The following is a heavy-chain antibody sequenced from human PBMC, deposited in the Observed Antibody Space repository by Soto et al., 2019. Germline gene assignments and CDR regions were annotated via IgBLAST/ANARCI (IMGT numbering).Heavy chain of an antibody. V-gene: IGHV4-39*01. J-gene: IGHJ2*01. CDR3: ARPDAANWYFDL. CDR2: IYYSGST. Sequence: QLQLQESGPGLVKPSETLSLTCTVSGGSISSSSYYWGWIRQPPGKGLEWIGSIYYSGSTYYTPSLKSRVTISVDTSKNQFSLKLSSVTAADTAVYYCARPDAANWYFDLWGRGTLVTVSS. D-gene: IGHD6-25*01. CDR1: GGSISSSSYY.